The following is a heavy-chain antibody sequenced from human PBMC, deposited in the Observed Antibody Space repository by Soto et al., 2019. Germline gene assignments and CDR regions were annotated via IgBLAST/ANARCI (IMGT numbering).Heavy chain of an antibody. D-gene: IGHD1-26*01. Sequence: QVHLVQSGAELKKPGASVRVSCKASGYSFTRYGISWVRQAPGQGLEWMGWISAKNGNTNYAQKFQGRVIMTTDTSTSTAYMELRSLRSDDTAVYYCVRDGDSDTWPSRDVWGQGTTVTVSS. J-gene: IGHJ6*02. CDR3: VRDGDSDTWPSRDV. CDR2: ISAKNGNT. CDR1: GYSFTRYG. V-gene: IGHV1-18*01.